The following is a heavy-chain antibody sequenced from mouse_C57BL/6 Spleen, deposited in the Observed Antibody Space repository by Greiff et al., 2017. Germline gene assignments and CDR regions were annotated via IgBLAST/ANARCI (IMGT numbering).Heavy chain of an antibody. J-gene: IGHJ2*01. CDR2: IYPGSGST. D-gene: IGHD1-2*01. V-gene: IGHV1-55*01. CDR1: GYTFTSYW. CDR3: AIWPAGYRGGFDY. Sequence: QVQLQQSGAELVKPGASVKMSCKASGYTFTSYWITWVKQRPGQGLEWIGDIYPGSGSTNYNEKFKSKATLTVDTSSSTAYMQLSSLTSEDSAVYYCAIWPAGYRGGFDYWGQGTTLTVSS.